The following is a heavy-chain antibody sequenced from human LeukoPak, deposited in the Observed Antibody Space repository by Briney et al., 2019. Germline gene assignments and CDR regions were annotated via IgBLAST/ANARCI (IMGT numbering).Heavy chain of an antibody. D-gene: IGHD4-23*01. V-gene: IGHV4-34*01. CDR1: GGSFSGYY. J-gene: IGHJ4*02. Sequence: PSETLSLTCAVYGGSFSGYYWSWIRQPPGKGLEWIGEINHSGSTNYNPSLKSRVTISVDTSKNQFSLKLSSVTAADTAVYYCARGIVTLYFFDYWGQGTLVTVSS. CDR3: ARGIVTLYFFDY. CDR2: INHSGST.